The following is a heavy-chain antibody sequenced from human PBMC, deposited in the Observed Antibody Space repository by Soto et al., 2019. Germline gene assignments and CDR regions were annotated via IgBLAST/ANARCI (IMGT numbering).Heavy chain of an antibody. D-gene: IGHD3-10*01. CDR2: ISAYNGNT. Sequence: ASVKVSCKASGYTFTSYGISWVRQAPGQGLEWMGWISAYNGNTNYAQKLQGRVTMTTDTSTSTAYMELRSLGSDDTAVYYCARSNYYGSGSYWNDYYYYGMDVWGQGTTVTVSS. J-gene: IGHJ6*02. CDR3: ARSNYYGSGSYWNDYYYYGMDV. V-gene: IGHV1-18*01. CDR1: GYTFTSYG.